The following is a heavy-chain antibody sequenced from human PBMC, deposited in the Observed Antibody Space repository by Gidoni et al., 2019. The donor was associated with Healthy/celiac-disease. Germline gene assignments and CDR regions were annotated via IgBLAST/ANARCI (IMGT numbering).Heavy chain of an antibody. CDR1: GFTLSSDA. CDR3: AKDGPRYSSSWYGGYFDY. V-gene: IGHV3-23*01. D-gene: IGHD6-13*01. Sequence: EVQLLESGGGLVQPGGSLRLSCAASGFTLSSDAMSWVLQAPGKGLEWVSAISGSGGSTYYADSVKGRFTISRDNSKNTLYLQMDSLRAEDTAVYYCAKDGPRYSSSWYGGYFDYWGQGTLVTVSS. CDR2: ISGSGGST. J-gene: IGHJ4*02.